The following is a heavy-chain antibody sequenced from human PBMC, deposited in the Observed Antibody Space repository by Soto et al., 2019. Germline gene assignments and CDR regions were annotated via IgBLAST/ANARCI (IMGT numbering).Heavy chain of an antibody. J-gene: IGHJ5*02. CDR1: GFTFSTYS. Sequence: EVQLVESGGGFVQPGGSLRLSCAASGFTFSTYSMHWVRQAPGKGLEWVSYISDDSGTIYYADSVKRRFTISRDNAKNSVYLQMNSLRDDDTATYYCAREPSGGDDYGDPRESWGQGTLVTVSS. D-gene: IGHD4-17*01. V-gene: IGHV3-48*02. CDR3: AREPSGGDDYGDPRES. CDR2: ISDDSGTI.